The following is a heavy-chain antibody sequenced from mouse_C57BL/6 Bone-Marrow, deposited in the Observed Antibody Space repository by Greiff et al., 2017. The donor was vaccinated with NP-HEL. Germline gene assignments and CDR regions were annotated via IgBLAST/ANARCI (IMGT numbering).Heavy chain of an antibody. CDR2: IYPRSGNT. J-gene: IGHJ1*03. CDR1: GYTFTSYG. V-gene: IGHV1-81*01. Sequence: LVESGAELARPGASVKLSCKASGYTFTSYGISWVKQRTGQGLEWIGEIYPRSGNTYYNEKFKGKATLTADKSSSTAYMELRSLTSEDSAVYFCARTTSYWHFDVGGTGKTVTVSA. CDR3: ARTTSYWHFDV.